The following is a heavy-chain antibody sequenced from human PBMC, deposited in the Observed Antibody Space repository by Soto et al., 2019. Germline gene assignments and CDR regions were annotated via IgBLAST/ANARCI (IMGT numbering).Heavy chain of an antibody. CDR3: ARVGRGVYGMDV. J-gene: IGHJ6*02. V-gene: IGHV3-48*02. D-gene: IGHD2-8*01. Sequence: GGSLRLSCAASGFTFSTYNINWVRQAPGKGLEWFSYITSDSRTISYADSVKGRFTVPRDNAKNSLYLQMNSLRDEDTAVYYCARVGRGVYGMDVWGQGTSVTVSS. CDR2: ITSDSRTI. CDR1: GFTFSTYN.